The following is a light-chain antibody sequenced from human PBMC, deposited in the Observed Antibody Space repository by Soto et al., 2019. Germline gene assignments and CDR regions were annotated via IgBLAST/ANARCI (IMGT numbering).Light chain of an antibody. CDR1: QSVSSH. Sequence: ESVLTQSPATLSLSPGERATIACRASQSVSSHLDWYQQKPGQPPRLLIYDASTRATGIPARFSGSGSGTDFTLTISSLEPEEFAVYDCQQRRNWPPITLGQGTRLEL. V-gene: IGKV3-11*01. CDR3: QQRRNWPPIT. J-gene: IGKJ5*01. CDR2: DAS.